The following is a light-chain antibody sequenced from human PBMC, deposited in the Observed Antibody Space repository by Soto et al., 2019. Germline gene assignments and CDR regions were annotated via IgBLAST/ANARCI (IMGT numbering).Light chain of an antibody. V-gene: IGKV3-20*01. CDR2: AAS. J-gene: IGKJ1*01. CDR3: HQYGSSRWT. CDR1: QSVSSN. Sequence: EIVMTQSPATLSVSPGERATLSCRASQSVSSNLAWYQQKPGQAPRLLIYAASNRATGIPDRFSGSGSGTDFTLFISRLEPEDFAVYYCHQYGSSRWTFGQGTKVDIK.